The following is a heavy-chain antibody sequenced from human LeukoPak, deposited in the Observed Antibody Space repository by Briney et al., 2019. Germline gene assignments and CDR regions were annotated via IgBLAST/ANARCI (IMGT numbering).Heavy chain of an antibody. Sequence: ASVKVSCKASGYTFTGYYMHWVRQAPGQGLEWMGWINPNSGGTNYARKFQGRVTMTRDTSISTAYMELSRLRSDDTAVYYCARDLGCSGGSCYSGAFDIWGQGTMVTVSS. CDR3: ARDLGCSGGSCYSGAFDI. CDR1: GYTFTGYY. V-gene: IGHV1-2*02. D-gene: IGHD2-15*01. J-gene: IGHJ3*02. CDR2: INPNSGGT.